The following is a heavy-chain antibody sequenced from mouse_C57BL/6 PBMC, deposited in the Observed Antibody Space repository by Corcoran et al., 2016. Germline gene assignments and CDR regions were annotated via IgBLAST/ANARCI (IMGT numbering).Heavy chain of an antibody. D-gene: IGHD1-1*01. CDR2: IDPEDGET. Sequence: DQLQQSVAELVRPGASVKLSCTASGFNIKNTYMHWVKQRTEQGLEWIGRIDPEDGETKYAPKFQGKATITADTSSNTAYLQLSSLTSEDTAVYYCALNYYGSSHWYFDVWGTGTTVTVSS. V-gene: IGHV14-2*01. CDR1: GFNIKNTY. CDR3: ALNYYGSSHWYFDV. J-gene: IGHJ1*03.